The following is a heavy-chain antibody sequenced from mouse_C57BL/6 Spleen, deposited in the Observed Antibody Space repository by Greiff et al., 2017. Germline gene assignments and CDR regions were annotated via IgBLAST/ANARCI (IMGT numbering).Heavy chain of an antibody. J-gene: IGHJ2*01. CDR1: GYTFTSYC. Sequence: QVHLQQPGTELVKPGASVKLSCKASGYTFTSYCMHWVKQRPGQGLEWIGNINPSDGVTNYNEKFKCKATLTVDKSSSTAYMQRSSLTSEDSAVYYCARGGTPDDWGQGTTLTFSS. CDR2: INPSDGVT. V-gene: IGHV1-53*01. D-gene: IGHD3-3*01. CDR3: ARGGTPDD.